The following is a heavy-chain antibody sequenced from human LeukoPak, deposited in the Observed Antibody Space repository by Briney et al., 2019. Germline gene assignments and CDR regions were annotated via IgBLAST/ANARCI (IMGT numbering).Heavy chain of an antibody. CDR1: GFTFSGYE. V-gene: IGHV3-48*03. CDR2: ISSSGRTM. D-gene: IGHD2-15*01. CDR3: ARYCSGVNCYSGLVY. J-gene: IGHJ4*02. Sequence: PGGSLRLSCAASGFTFSGYEMNWVRQAPGKGLEWISHISSSGRTMYYADSVKGRFTISRDNAKNSLYLQMNSLRAEDTAVYYCARYCSGVNCYSGLVYGGQGTLVAVSS.